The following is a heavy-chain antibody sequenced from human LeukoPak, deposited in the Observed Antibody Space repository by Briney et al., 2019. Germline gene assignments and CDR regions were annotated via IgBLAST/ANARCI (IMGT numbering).Heavy chain of an antibody. D-gene: IGHD2-2*01. J-gene: IGHJ4*02. Sequence: GGSLRLSCVASGVTLSNYAMSWARQAPGKGLEWVSGISSSGSGGNTYYADSVKGRFTISRDNAKNTLYLQMNSLRAEDTAVYYCASWGYCSSTSCNYFDYWGQGTLVTVSS. CDR3: ASWGYCSSTSCNYFDY. CDR2: ISSSGSGGNT. V-gene: IGHV3-23*01. CDR1: GVTLSNYA.